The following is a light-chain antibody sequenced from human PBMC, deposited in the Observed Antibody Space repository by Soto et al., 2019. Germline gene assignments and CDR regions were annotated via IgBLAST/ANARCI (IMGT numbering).Light chain of an antibody. CDR2: GAS. J-gene: IGKJ2*01. CDR3: QHRGKWPRT. Sequence: EIVLTQSPATLSLSPGERATLSCRASQSVSSYLAWYQQKPGQAPRLLIYGASNRATGLPARFSGSGSGTDFSPTISSLESEDFAVYYCQHRGKWPRTFGQGPKLEIK. V-gene: IGKV3-11*01. CDR1: QSVSSY.